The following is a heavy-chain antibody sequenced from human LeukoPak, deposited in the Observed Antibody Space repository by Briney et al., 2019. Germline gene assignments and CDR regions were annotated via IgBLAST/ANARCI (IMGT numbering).Heavy chain of an antibody. D-gene: IGHD6-13*01. Sequence: GGSLRLSCAASGFTVSSNYTSWVRQAPGKGLEWVSVIYSGASTYYADSVKGRFTISRDNSKNTLYLQMNSLRSEDTAVYYCARIAAAGHYYYYYMDVWGKGTTVTVSS. CDR2: IYSGAST. V-gene: IGHV3-53*05. CDR1: GFTVSSNY. J-gene: IGHJ6*03. CDR3: ARIAAAGHYYYYYMDV.